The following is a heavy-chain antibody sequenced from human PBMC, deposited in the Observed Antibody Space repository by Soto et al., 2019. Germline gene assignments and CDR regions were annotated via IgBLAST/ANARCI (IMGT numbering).Heavy chain of an antibody. J-gene: IGHJ3*02. D-gene: IGHD6-19*01. CDR3: ARGVRGWDAFDI. V-gene: IGHV3-33*01. CDR1: GFTFSSYG. CDR2: IWYDGSNK. Sequence: LSLTCAASGFTFSSYGMHWVRQAPGKGLEWVAVIWYDGSNKYYADSVKGRFTISRDNSKNTLYLQMNSLRAEDTAVYYCARGVRGWDAFDIWGQGTMVTVSS.